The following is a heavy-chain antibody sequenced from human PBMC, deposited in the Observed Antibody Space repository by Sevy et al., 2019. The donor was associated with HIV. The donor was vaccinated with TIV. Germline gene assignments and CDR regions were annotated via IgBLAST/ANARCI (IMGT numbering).Heavy chain of an antibody. CDR1: GFTFSSYA. Sequence: GGSLRLSCAASGFTFSSYAMHWVRQAPGKGLEYVSAISSNGGSTYYANSVKGRFTISRDNSKNTLFLQMGSLRAEDMAVYYCARAEGVTIFGIVAFDIWGQGTMVTVSS. J-gene: IGHJ3*02. CDR3: ARAEGVTIFGIVAFDI. D-gene: IGHD3-3*01. V-gene: IGHV3-64*01. CDR2: ISSNGGST.